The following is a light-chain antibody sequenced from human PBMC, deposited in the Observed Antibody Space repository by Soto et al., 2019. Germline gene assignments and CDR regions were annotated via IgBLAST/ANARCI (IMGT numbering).Light chain of an antibody. CDR1: SSVVGGYNY. J-gene: IGLJ1*01. CDR3: CSYAGSYIYV. V-gene: IGLV2-11*01. Sequence: QSVLTQPRSVFGSPGPSVTISCTGTSSVVGGYNYVSWYQQHPDKAPKVMIYDVTKRPSGVPDRVSGSKSGNTASLTISGLQAEDEADYYCCSYAGSYIYVFGTGTKVPVL. CDR2: DVT.